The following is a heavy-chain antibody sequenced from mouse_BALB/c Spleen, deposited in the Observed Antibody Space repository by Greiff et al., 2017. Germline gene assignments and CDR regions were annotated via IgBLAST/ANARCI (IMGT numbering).Heavy chain of an antibody. J-gene: IGHJ4*01. CDR3: ARYDYYGSSHYYAMDY. V-gene: IGHV3-8*02. Sequence: VQLKQSGPSLVKPSQTLSLTCSVTGDSITSGYWNWIRKFPGNKLEYMGYISYSGSTYYNPSLKSRISITRDTSKNQYYLQLNSVTTEDTATYYCARYDYYGSSHYYAMDYWGQGTSVTVSS. D-gene: IGHD1-1*01. CDR2: ISYSGST. CDR1: GDSITSGY.